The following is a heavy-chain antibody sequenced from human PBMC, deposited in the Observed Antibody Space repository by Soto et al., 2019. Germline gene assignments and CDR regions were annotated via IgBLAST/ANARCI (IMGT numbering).Heavy chain of an antibody. CDR2: IIPIFGTA. J-gene: IGHJ4*02. Sequence: QVLLVQSGAEVKKPGSSVKVSCKASGGTFSSYAISWVRQAPGQGLEWMGGIIPIFGTANYAQKFQGRVTITADESTSTAYMELSSLRSEDTAVYYCASPTSELRYFDWLLHYWGQGTLVTVSS. CDR1: GGTFSSYA. D-gene: IGHD3-9*01. CDR3: ASPTSELRYFDWLLHY. V-gene: IGHV1-69*01.